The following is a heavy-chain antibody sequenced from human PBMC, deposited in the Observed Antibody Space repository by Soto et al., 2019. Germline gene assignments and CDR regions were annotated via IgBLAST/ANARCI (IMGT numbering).Heavy chain of an antibody. CDR2: ISSSSSYI. D-gene: IGHD1-7*01. J-gene: IGHJ6*03. V-gene: IGHV3-21*01. Sequence: GGSLRLSCAASGFTFSSYSMNWVRQAPGKGLEWVSSISSSSSYIYYADSVKGRFTISRDNAKNSLYLQMNSLRAEDTAVYYCARGNYGDYYYYMDVWGKGTTVTRLL. CDR3: ARGNYGDYYYYMDV. CDR1: GFTFSSYS.